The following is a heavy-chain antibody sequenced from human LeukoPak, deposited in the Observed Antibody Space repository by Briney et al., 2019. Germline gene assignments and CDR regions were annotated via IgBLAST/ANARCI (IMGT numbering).Heavy chain of an antibody. J-gene: IGHJ4*02. CDR3: ASRQREYSYGLDY. CDR2: IRYDGSNK. V-gene: IGHV3-30*02. Sequence: GGSLRLSCAASGFTFSSYGMHWVRQAPGKGLEWVAFIRYDGSNKYYADSVKGRFTISRDNSKNTLYLQMNSLRAEDTAVYYCASRQREYSYGLDYWGQGTLVTVSS. CDR1: GFTFSSYG. D-gene: IGHD5-18*01.